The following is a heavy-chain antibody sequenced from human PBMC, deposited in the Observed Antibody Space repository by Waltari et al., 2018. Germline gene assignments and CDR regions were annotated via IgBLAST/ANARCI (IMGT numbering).Heavy chain of an antibody. Sequence: QVQLQQWGAGLLKPSETLSLTCAVSGGSFSDNYCNWVRQPPGKGLEWIGIIYHSVDTSYNPSLKSRVTISLDTSKNQFSLTLSSVTAADTTVYYCMRGLQWGQGTLVTVSS. V-gene: IGHV4-34*01. D-gene: IGHD2-21*01. CDR2: IYHSVDT. CDR1: GGSFSDNY. J-gene: IGHJ4*02. CDR3: MRGLQ.